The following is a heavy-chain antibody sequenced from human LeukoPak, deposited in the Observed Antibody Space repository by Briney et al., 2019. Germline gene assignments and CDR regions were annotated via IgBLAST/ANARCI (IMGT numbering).Heavy chain of an antibody. CDR3: ARGRWVQLWSFDY. J-gene: IGHJ4*02. D-gene: IGHD5-18*01. CDR2: ISHSGST. V-gene: IGHV4-34*01. CDR1: GGSFSGYY. Sequence: SETLSLTCAVYGGSFSGYYWSWIRQPPGKGLEWIGEISHSGSTNYNPSLKSRVTISVDTSKNQFSLKLSSVTAADTAVYYCARGRWVQLWSFDYWGQGTLVTVSS.